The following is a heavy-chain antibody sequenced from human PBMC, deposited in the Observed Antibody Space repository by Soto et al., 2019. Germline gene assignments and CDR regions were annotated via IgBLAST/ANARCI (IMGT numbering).Heavy chain of an antibody. CDR3: ASTSDIVATPGPYYFEY. CDR1: GGTFSSYA. V-gene: IGHV1-69*01. CDR2: IIPIFGTA. D-gene: IGHD5-12*01. Sequence: QVQLVQSGAEVKKPGSSVKVSCKASGGTFSSYAISWVRQAPGQGLEWMGGIIPIFGTANYAQKFQGRVTITADESTSTAYMELSSLRSEDTAVYYCASTSDIVATPGPYYFEYWGQGTLVTASS. J-gene: IGHJ4*02.